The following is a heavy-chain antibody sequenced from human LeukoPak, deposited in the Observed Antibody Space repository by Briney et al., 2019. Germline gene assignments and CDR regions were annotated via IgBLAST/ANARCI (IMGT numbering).Heavy chain of an antibody. Sequence: GRSLRLSCAASGFAFSSYAMHWVRQAPGKGLEWVAVISYDGSDKYYADSVKGRFTISRDNSKNTLYLQMNSLRGEDTAVYYCSRGYTYGDYWGQGTLVTVSS. CDR3: SRGYTYGDY. J-gene: IGHJ4*02. CDR2: ISYDGSDK. CDR1: GFAFSSYA. V-gene: IGHV3-30*04. D-gene: IGHD5-18*01.